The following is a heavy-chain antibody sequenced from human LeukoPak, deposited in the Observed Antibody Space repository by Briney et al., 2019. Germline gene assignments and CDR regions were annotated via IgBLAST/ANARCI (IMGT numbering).Heavy chain of an antibody. CDR3: ASSPWIHLWLQGNYFDY. CDR2: ISSSSSTI. Sequence: PGGSLRLSCAASGLTFSSYSMNWVRQAPGKGLEWVSYISSSSSTIYYADSVKGRFTISRDNAKNTLYLQMNSLRAEDTAVYYCASSPWIHLWLQGNYFDYWGQGTLVTVSS. D-gene: IGHD5-18*01. V-gene: IGHV3-48*04. CDR1: GLTFSSYS. J-gene: IGHJ4*02.